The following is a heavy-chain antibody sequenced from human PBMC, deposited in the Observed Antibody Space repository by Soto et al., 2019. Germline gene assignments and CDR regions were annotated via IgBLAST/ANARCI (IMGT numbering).Heavy chain of an antibody. V-gene: IGHV4-59*01. CDR2: IYYSGST. CDR1: GGSISSYY. J-gene: IGHJ4*02. D-gene: IGHD2-21*02. Sequence: QVQLQESGPGLVKPSETLSLTCTVSGGSISSYYWSWIRQPPGKGLEWIGYIYYSGSTNYNPSLKSRVTISVDTSKNQFSLKLSAVTAADTAVYYCARGVVTATPHYFDYWGQGTLVTVSS. CDR3: ARGVVTATPHYFDY.